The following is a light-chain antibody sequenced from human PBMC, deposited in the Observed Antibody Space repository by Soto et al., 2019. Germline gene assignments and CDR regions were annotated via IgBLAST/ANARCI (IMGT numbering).Light chain of an antibody. CDR1: QRVSSK. Sequence: IVLTPSLASMFASPGERIPLSSRASQRVSSKLAWYQQKPGQAPRLLIYGASTMATGIPARFSGSGSGTEFTLTISSLQSEDFAIYYCQQYNNWPRTFGQGTKVDI. V-gene: IGKV3-15*01. J-gene: IGKJ1*01. CDR3: QQYNNWPRT. CDR2: GAS.